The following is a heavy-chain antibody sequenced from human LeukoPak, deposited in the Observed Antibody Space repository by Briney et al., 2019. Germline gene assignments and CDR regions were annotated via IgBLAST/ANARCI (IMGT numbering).Heavy chain of an antibody. Sequence: ASVKVSCKASGNTFTGYYMQWVRQAPGQGLEWMGWINPNSGGTNYAQKFRGRVTVTTDTSISTAYMELTRLTSDDTAVYYCARDVVEWLVPIDYWGQGTLVTVSS. J-gene: IGHJ4*02. V-gene: IGHV1-2*02. CDR3: ARDVVEWLVPIDY. CDR1: GNTFTGYY. CDR2: INPNSGGT. D-gene: IGHD6-19*01.